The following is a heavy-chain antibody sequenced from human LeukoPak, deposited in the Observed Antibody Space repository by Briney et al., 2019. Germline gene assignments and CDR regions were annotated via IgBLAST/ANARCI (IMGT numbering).Heavy chain of an antibody. CDR1: GGSISGSSYS. V-gene: IGHV4-39*01. J-gene: IGHJ2*01. D-gene: IGHD4-23*01. CDR3: ARSVVTLYWYFDL. Sequence: SETLSLTCTVSGGSISGSSYSWGWIRQPPGKGLEWLGSISYSGDTYYSPSLKSRVTISIDTSKNQFSLKLSSVTAADAAVYYCARSVVTLYWYFDLWGRGTLVTVSS. CDR2: ISYSGDT.